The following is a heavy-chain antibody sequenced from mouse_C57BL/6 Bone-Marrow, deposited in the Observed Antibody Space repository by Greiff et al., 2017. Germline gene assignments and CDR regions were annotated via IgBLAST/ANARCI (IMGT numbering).Heavy chain of an antibody. V-gene: IGHV1-81*01. CDR1: GYTFTSYG. CDR2: IYPRSGNT. D-gene: IGHD1-3*01. CDR3: ASSGSGSDY. J-gene: IGHJ2*01. Sequence: VQLQQSGAELARPGASVKLSCKASGYTFTSYGISWVKQRTGQGLEWIGEIYPRSGNTYYNEKFKGKATLTADQSSSTAYLELRSLTSEDSACYFSASSGSGSDYWGQGTTLTVSS.